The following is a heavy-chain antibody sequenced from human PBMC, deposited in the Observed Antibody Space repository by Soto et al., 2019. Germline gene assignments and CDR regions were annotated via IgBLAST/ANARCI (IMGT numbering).Heavy chain of an antibody. Sequence: QVQLVQSGTEVKKPGASVKVSCKASGYTFASYGISWVRQAPGQGLEWMGWLSAYNGNTNYAQKLQGRVTMTTDTSASTAYMELRSRRSDDTAVYYCASVLSGHPGYWCQGTLVTVSS. J-gene: IGHJ4*02. CDR1: GYTFASYG. V-gene: IGHV1-18*01. CDR2: LSAYNGNT. CDR3: ASVLSGHPGY. D-gene: IGHD2-15*01.